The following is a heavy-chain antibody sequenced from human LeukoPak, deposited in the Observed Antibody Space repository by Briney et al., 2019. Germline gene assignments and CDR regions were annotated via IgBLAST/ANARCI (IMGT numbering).Heavy chain of an antibody. J-gene: IGHJ4*02. D-gene: IGHD3-9*01. V-gene: IGHV4-61*01. CDR1: GGSVSSGSYY. Sequence: SETLSLTCTVSGGSVSSGSYYWSWIRQPPGKGLEWIGYIYCSGSTNYNPSLKSRVTISVDTSKNQFSLKLSSVTAADTAVYYCAREVRYFDWLATYDYWGQGTLVTVSS. CDR3: AREVRYFDWLATYDY. CDR2: IYCSGST.